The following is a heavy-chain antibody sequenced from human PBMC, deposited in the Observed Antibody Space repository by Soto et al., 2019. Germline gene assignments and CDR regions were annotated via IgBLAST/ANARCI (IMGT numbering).Heavy chain of an antibody. J-gene: IGHJ6*02. V-gene: IGHV5-51*01. Sequence: GEALKISGKGSGYRFTSYWIGWVRQMPGKGLEWMGIIYPGDSDTRYSPSFQGQVTISADKSISTAYLQMNSLRAEDTAVYYCAKDRPSGSRPCYYGMDVWGQGTTVTV. CDR3: AKDRPSGSRPCYYGMDV. CDR1: GYRFTSYW. CDR2: IYPGDSDT. D-gene: IGHD1-26*01.